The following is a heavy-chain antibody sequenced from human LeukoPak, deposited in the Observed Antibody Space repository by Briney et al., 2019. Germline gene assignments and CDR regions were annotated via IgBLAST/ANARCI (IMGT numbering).Heavy chain of an antibody. Sequence: GGSLRLSCAASGFTFSSYAMHWVRQAPGKGLEWVAVISYDGSNKYYADSVKGRLTISRDNSKNTLYLQMNSLRAEDTAVYYCARDRGITMIVVVSTLFDYWGQGTLVTVSS. CDR2: ISYDGSNK. V-gene: IGHV3-30*04. CDR1: GFTFSSYA. J-gene: IGHJ4*02. D-gene: IGHD3-22*01. CDR3: ARDRGITMIVVVSTLFDY.